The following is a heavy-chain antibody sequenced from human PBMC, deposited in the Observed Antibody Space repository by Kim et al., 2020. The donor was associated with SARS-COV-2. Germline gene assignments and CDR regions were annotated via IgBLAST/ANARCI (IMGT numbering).Heavy chain of an antibody. CDR1: GESFSNYY. CDR3: TTRPTAGQNTWFDP. CDR2: INHSGNT. V-gene: IGHV4-34*01. Sequence: SETLSLTCAVYGESFSNYYWTWIRQPPGKGLEWIGEINHSGNTNYNSSLKSRVTISTDTSKKQFSLNLSSVTAADTAVYYCTTRPTAGQNTWFDPWGRGTPVTVSS. D-gene: IGHD4-4*01. J-gene: IGHJ5*02.